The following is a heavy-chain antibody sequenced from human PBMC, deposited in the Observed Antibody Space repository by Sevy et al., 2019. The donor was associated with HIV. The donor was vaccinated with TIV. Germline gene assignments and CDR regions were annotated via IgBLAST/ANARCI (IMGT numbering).Heavy chain of an antibody. V-gene: IGHV3-7*01. Sequence: GGSLRLSCAASGFTFSSYWMSWVRQAPGKGLEWVANIKQDGSEKYYVDSVKGRFTISRDNAKNSLYLQMNSLRAEDTAVYYCARAGPNLNYFYYYYYYYMDVWGKGTTVTVSS. CDR2: IKQDGSEK. CDR1: GFTFSSYW. CDR3: ARAGPNLNYFYYYYYYYMDV. D-gene: IGHD1-7*01. J-gene: IGHJ6*03.